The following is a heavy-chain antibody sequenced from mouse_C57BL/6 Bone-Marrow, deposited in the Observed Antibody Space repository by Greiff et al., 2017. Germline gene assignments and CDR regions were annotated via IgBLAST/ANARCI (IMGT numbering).Heavy chain of an antibody. Sequence: VQLVESGAELARPGASVKLSCKASGYTFTSYGISWVKQRTGQGLEWIGEIYPRSGNTYYNEKFKGKATLTADKSSSTAYMELRSLTSEDSAVXFCARTLDGYYPPWFAYWGQGTLVTVSA. V-gene: IGHV1-81*01. D-gene: IGHD2-3*01. CDR1: GYTFTSYG. CDR3: ARTLDGYYPPWFAY. CDR2: IYPRSGNT. J-gene: IGHJ3*01.